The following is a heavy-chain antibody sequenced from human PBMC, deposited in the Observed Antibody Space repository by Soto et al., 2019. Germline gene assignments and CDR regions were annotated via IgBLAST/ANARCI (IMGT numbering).Heavy chain of an antibody. J-gene: IGHJ3*02. Sequence: GASVKVSCKVSGYTLTELSMHWVRQAPGKGLEWVGGFDPEDGETIYAQKFQGRVTMTEDTSTDTAYMELSSLRSEDTAAYYCATDPAVAGPTHAFDIWGQGTMVTVSS. V-gene: IGHV1-24*01. CDR3: ATDPAVAGPTHAFDI. CDR1: GYTLTELS. CDR2: FDPEDGET. D-gene: IGHD6-19*01.